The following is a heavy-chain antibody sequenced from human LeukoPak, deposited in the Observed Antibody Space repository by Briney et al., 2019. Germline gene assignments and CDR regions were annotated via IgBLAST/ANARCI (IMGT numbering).Heavy chain of an antibody. CDR3: AKDPYYDFWSGYPPDY. CDR2: ISGSGGST. J-gene: IGHJ4*02. V-gene: IGHV3-23*01. D-gene: IGHD3-3*01. Sequence: GGSLRLSCAASGFTFSSYAMSWVRQAPGKGLECVSGISGSGGSTYYADSVKGRLTIPRDNSKNTLYLQMNSLRAEDTAVYYCAKDPYYDFWSGYPPDYWGQGTLVTVSS. CDR1: GFTFSSYA.